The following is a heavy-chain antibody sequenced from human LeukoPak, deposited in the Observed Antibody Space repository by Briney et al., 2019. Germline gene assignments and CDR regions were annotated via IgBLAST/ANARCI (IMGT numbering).Heavy chain of an antibody. CDR2: IYYSGST. CDR1: GGSISSYY. D-gene: IGHD3/OR15-3a*01. CDR3: ERDLDSGLGH. Sequence: SGTLSLTCTVSGGSISSYYWSWIRQPPGKGLEWIGDIYYSGSTNYNPSLKSRVTISVDTSKNQFSLKLSSVTAADTSLYYCERDLDSGLGHWGQGTLVTVSS. J-gene: IGHJ4*02. V-gene: IGHV4-59*01.